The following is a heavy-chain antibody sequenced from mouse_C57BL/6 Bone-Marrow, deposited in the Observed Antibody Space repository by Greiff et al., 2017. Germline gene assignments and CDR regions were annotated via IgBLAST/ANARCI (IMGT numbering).Heavy chain of an antibody. CDR3: ARSGYYGSLFAY. Sequence: QVQLQQPGAELVRPGSSVKLSCKASGYTFTSYWMDWVKQRPGQGLEWIGNIYPSDSETHYNQKFKDKATLTVDKSSSTAYMQLSSLTSEDSAVYYCARSGYYGSLFAYWGQGTLVTVS. V-gene: IGHV1-61*01. CDR1: GYTFTSYW. CDR2: IYPSDSET. J-gene: IGHJ3*01. D-gene: IGHD1-1*01.